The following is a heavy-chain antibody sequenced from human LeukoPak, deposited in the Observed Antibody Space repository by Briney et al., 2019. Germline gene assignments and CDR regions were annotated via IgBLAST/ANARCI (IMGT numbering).Heavy chain of an antibody. CDR3: ARDPTVTNFHDALDI. D-gene: IGHD4-17*01. J-gene: IGHJ3*02. CDR1: GFTFSSYW. Sequence: SGGSLALSCTASGFTFSSYWMSWVRQAPGKGLEWVATIKQDGSQKEYVESVQGRFTISRDNAKNSLYLHMNRLRAEDTAVYYCARDPTVTNFHDALDIWGQGTMVTVSS. CDR2: IKQDGSQK. V-gene: IGHV3-7*05.